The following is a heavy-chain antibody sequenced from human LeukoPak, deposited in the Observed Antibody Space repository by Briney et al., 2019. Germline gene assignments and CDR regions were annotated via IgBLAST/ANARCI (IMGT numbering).Heavy chain of an antibody. CDR1: GYTFTSYG. CDR2: INTNTGNP. J-gene: IGHJ3*02. Sequence: ASVKVSCKASGYTFTSYGISWVRQAPGQGLEWVGWINTNTGNPTYAQGFTGRFVFSLDTSVSTAYLQISSLKAEDTAVYYCARLVLGWSPLGYAFDIWGQGTMVTVSS. V-gene: IGHV7-4-1*02. CDR3: ARLVLGWSPLGYAFDI. D-gene: IGHD2-8*01.